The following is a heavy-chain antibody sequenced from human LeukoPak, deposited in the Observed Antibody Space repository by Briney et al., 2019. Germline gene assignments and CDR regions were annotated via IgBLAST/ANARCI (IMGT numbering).Heavy chain of an antibody. J-gene: IGHJ5*02. D-gene: IGHD6-6*01. V-gene: IGHV4-59*08. CDR3: ARPTARLGWFDP. CDR1: GGSIRSYY. CDR2: IHYSGST. Sequence: KPSETLSLTCTVSGGSIRSYYWSWIRQPPGKGLEWIGYIHYSGSTNYNPSLKSRVTISVDTSKNQFSLKLRSVTAADTAVYYCARPTARLGWFDPWGQGTLVTVSS.